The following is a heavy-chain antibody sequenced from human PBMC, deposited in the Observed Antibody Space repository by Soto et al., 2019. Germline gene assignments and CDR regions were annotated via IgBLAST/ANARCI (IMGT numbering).Heavy chain of an antibody. CDR1: GFTFSSYG. D-gene: IGHD6-13*01. CDR2: IWYDGSNK. CDR3: ARDDSSSWTQFDP. Sequence: PGGSLRLSCVASGFTFSSYGMHWVRQAPGKGLEWVAVIWYDGSNKYYADSVKGRFTISRDNSKNTLYLQMNSLRAEDTAVYYCARDDSSSWTQFDPWGQGTLVTVSS. J-gene: IGHJ5*02. V-gene: IGHV3-33*01.